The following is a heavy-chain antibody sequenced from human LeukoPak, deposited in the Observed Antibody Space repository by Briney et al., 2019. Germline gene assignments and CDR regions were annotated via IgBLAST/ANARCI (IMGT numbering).Heavy chain of an antibody. J-gene: IGHJ3*02. CDR2: IYYSGST. D-gene: IGHD6-6*01. CDR1: GGSISSYY. CDR3: ARIEYSSSSGAFDI. Sequence: PSETLSLTCTVSGGSISSYYWSWIRQPPGKGLEWIGYIYYSGSTNYNPSLKSRVTISVDTSKNQFSLKLSSVTAADTAVYYRARIEYSSSSGAFDIWGQGTMVTVSS. V-gene: IGHV4-59*01.